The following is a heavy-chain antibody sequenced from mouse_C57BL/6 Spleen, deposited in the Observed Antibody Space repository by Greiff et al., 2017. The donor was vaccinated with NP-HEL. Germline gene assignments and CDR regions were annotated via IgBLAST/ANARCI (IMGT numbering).Heavy chain of an antibody. V-gene: IGHV1-26*01. D-gene: IGHD2-10*01. CDR3: ARSYYGNLYWYFDV. CDR2: INPNNGGT. J-gene: IGHJ1*03. CDR1: GYTFTDYY. Sequence: EVQLQQSGPELVKPGASVKISCKASGYTFTDYYMNWVKQSHGKSLEWIGDINPNNGGTSYNQKFKGKATLTVDKSSSTAYMELRSLTSEDSAVYYCARSYYGNLYWYFDVWGTGTTVTVSS.